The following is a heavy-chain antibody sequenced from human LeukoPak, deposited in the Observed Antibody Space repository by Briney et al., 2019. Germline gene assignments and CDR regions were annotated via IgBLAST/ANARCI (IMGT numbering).Heavy chain of an antibody. D-gene: IGHD2-8*01. V-gene: IGHV4-59*08. J-gene: IGHJ5*02. CDR2: IYYSGST. CDR1: GGSISSYY. Sequence: PSETLSLTCTVSGGSISSYYWSWIRQPPGKGLEWIGYIYYSGSTNYNPSLKSRVTISVDTSKNQFSLKLSSVTAADTAVYYCARSVHCTNGVCSSREVDWFDPWGQGTLVTVSS. CDR3: ARSVHCTNGVCSSREVDWFDP.